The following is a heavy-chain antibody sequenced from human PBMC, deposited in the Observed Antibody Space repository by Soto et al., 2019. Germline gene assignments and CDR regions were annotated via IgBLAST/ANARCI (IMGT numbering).Heavy chain of an antibody. CDR1: GCSISSSNW. Sequence: SETLSLTCAVSGCSISSSNWWGWIRQPPGKGLEWIGYIYYSGTTYYNPSLKSRVTMSVDTSKNQFSLKLTSVTAVDTAVYYCARREIQGPIDYWGQGTLVTFSS. D-gene: IGHD1-26*01. J-gene: IGHJ4*02. V-gene: IGHV4-28*01. CDR3: ARREIQGPIDY. CDR2: IYYSGTT.